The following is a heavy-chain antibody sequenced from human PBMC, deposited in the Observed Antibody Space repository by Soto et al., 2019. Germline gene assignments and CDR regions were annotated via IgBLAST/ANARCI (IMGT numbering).Heavy chain of an antibody. D-gene: IGHD3-10*01. Sequence: ASVKVSCKASGYTFTGYYMHWVRQAPGQGLEWMGWINPNSGGTNYAQKFQGWVTMTRDTSISTAYMELSRLRSDDTAVYYCARAHGSTMVRGAPGVWGQGTTVTVSS. CDR3: ARAHGSTMVRGAPGV. CDR1: GYTFTGYY. CDR2: INPNSGGT. V-gene: IGHV1-2*04. J-gene: IGHJ6*02.